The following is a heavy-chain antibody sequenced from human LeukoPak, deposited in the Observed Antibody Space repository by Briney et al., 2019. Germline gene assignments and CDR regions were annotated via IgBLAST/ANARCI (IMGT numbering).Heavy chain of an antibody. CDR1: GGSFSGYY. J-gene: IGHJ4*02. Sequence: SETMSLTCTVYGGSFSGYYWSWIRQPPGKGLEWIGEINHSGSTNYNPSLKSRVTISVDTSKNQFSLKLSSVTAADTAVYYCARGWGLFDYWGQGTLVTVSS. V-gene: IGHV4-34*01. CDR3: ARGWGLFDY. CDR2: INHSGST. D-gene: IGHD7-27*01.